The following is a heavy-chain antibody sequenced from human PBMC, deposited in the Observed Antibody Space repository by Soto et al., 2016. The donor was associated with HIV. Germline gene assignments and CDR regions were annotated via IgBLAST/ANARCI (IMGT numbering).Heavy chain of an antibody. J-gene: IGHJ3*02. CDR3: ARDTGVGYWGVIAFDI. CDR2: ISWNSNNI. D-gene: IGHD7-27*01. CDR1: GFIFDDYA. V-gene: IGHV3-9*01. Sequence: EVQLVESGGGLVQPGRSLRLSCAASGFIFDDYAMHWVRQAPGKGLEWVSSISWNSNNIGYADSVKGRFTISRDNSKNTLYLQMNSLRAEDTAVYYCARDTGVGYWGVIAFDIWGQGTMVTVSS.